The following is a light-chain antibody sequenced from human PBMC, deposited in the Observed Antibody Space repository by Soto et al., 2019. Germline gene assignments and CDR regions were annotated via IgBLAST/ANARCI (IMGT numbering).Light chain of an antibody. CDR3: QQYHQWPVA. CDR2: GAS. V-gene: IGKV3-15*01. CDR1: QSVSSY. Sequence: EIVLTQSPATLSLSPGERATLSCRASQSVSSYLAWYQQIPGQAPRLLIYGASTRATGVPARFSGSGSATQFTLTISSLQSEDFGFYYCQQYHQWPVAFGGGTKGEIK. J-gene: IGKJ4*01.